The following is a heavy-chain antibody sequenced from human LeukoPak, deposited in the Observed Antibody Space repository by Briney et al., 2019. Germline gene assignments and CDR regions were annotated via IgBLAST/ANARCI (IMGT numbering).Heavy chain of an antibody. V-gene: IGHV4-4*09. CDR3: ARHFEYYDSSGLDAFDI. D-gene: IGHD3-22*01. J-gene: IGHJ3*02. CDR1: GVSISSYY. CDR2: IYTSGST. Sequence: PSETLSLTCTVSGVSISSYYWSWIRQPPGKGLEWIGYIYTSGSTNYNPSLKSRVTISVDTSKNQFSLKLSSVTAADTAVYYCARHFEYYDSSGLDAFDIWGQGTMVTVSS.